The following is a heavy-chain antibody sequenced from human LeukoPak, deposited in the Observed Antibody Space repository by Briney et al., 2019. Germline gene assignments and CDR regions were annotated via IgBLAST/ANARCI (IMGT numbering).Heavy chain of an antibody. CDR1: GGSISTYY. Sequence: SETLSLTCTVSGGSISTYYWSWIRQHPGKGLEWIGEINHSGSTNYNPSLKSRVTISVDTSKNQFSLKLSSVTAADTAVYYCARGLFPPKYYDYIWGSYRYTDRYFDYWGQGTLVTVSS. V-gene: IGHV4-34*01. CDR2: INHSGST. J-gene: IGHJ4*02. D-gene: IGHD3-16*02. CDR3: ARGLFPPKYYDYIWGSYRYTDRYFDY.